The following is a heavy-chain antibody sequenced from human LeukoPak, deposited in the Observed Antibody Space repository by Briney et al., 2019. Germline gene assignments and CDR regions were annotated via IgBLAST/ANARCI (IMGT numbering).Heavy chain of an antibody. CDR3: ARVTGGDSNWFDP. V-gene: IGHV4-39*07. CDR2: IYTSGST. Sequence: SETLSLTCTVSGGSISSSSYYWGWIRQPPGKGLEWIGRIYTSGSTNYNPSLKSRVTISVDTSKNQFSLKLSSVTAADTAVYYCARVTGGDSNWFDPWGQGTLVTVSS. D-gene: IGHD2-21*02. J-gene: IGHJ5*02. CDR1: GGSISSSSYY.